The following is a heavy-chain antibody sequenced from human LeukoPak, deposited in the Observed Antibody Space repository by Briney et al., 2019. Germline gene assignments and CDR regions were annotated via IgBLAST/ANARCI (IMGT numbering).Heavy chain of an antibody. CDR1: GYTFTAYY. V-gene: IGHV1-2*02. CDR2: INPKSGGT. J-gene: IGHJ6*02. D-gene: IGHD2-15*01. Sequence: ASVNDSCKASGYTFTAYYLQWVRLAPGQGLEWMGWINPKSGGTEYAKRFQGRVTMTRDTSISTAYMELSRLRSDDTAVYYCARDHCSANSRYEDYYNGLDVWGRGTTVTVSS. CDR3: ARDHCSANSRYEDYYNGLDV.